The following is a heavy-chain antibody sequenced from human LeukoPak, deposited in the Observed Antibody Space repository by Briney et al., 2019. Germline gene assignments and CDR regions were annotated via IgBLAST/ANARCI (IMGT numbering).Heavy chain of an antibody. J-gene: IGHJ1*01. D-gene: IGHD6-13*01. CDR2: IHHGGST. V-gene: IGHV4-38-2*02. Sequence: SETLSLTCIVSGYSISSGYYWGWIRQPPGKGLEWIGNIHHGGSTYYNPSLKSRVTISVDTSKNQLSLKVSSVTAADTAVYYCARVAAGIGFFQHWGQGTLVTVSS. CDR3: ARVAAGIGFFQH. CDR1: GYSISSGYY.